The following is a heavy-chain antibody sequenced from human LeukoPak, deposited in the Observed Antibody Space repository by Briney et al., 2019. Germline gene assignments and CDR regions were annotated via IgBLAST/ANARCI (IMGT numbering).Heavy chain of an antibody. D-gene: IGHD6-19*01. J-gene: IGHJ6*03. CDR1: GFTFDDYG. Sequence: GGSLRLSCAASGFTFDDYGMSWVRQAPGKGLEWVSGINWNGGSTGYADSVKGRFTISRDNAKNSLYLQMNSLRAEDTALYYCARATDPGAGTYFPYYYYMDVWGKGTTVTVSS. V-gene: IGHV3-20*04. CDR2: INWNGGST. CDR3: ARATDPGAGTYFPYYYYMDV.